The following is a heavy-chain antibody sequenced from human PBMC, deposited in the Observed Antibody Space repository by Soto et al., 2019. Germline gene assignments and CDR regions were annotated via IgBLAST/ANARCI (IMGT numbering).Heavy chain of an antibody. CDR2: IYYDGSNE. J-gene: IGHJ4*02. CDR1: GVIFSNYG. V-gene: IGHV3-33*01. Sequence: GGSLRLSCAASGVIFSNYGIHWVRQAPDKGLEWVAVIYYDGSNEYYADSVKGRFTISRDSSKNTLYLQMNSLSAEDTAVYYCARGGSSAWQPFYFDSWGQGT. D-gene: IGHD6-19*01. CDR3: ARGGSSAWQPFYFDS.